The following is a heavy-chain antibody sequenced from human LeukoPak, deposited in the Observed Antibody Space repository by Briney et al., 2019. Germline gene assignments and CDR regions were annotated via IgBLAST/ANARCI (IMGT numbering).Heavy chain of an antibody. J-gene: IGHJ4*02. CDR2: IRSKANSYAT. V-gene: IGHV3-73*01. Sequence: PGGSLRLSCAASGFTFSGSAMHWVRQASGKGLEWVGRIRSKANSYATAYAASVKGRFTISRDDSKNTAYLEMNSLKTEDTAVYYWTRHRLLGGYSDYWGQGTLVTVSS. D-gene: IGHD3-22*01. CDR1: GFTFSGSA. CDR3: TRHRLLGGYSDY.